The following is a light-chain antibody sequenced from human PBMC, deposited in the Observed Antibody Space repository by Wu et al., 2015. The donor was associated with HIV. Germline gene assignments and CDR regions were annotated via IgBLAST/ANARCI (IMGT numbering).Light chain of an antibody. CDR2: ATS. CDR3: QHRHNWPFT. CDR1: QSVSSNY. J-gene: IGKJ3*01. V-gene: IGKV3D-20*02. Sequence: EIVMTQSPATLSLSPGERATLSCGASQSVSSNYLAWYQQKLGLAPRLLIYATSTRASGVPARFSGSGSGTDFTLTISSVEPEDFAVYYCQHRHNWPFTFGPGTKVDLK.